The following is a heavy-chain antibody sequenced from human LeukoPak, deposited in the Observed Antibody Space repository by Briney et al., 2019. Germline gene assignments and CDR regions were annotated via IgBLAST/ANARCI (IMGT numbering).Heavy chain of an antibody. D-gene: IGHD4-17*01. V-gene: IGHV3-74*01. J-gene: IGHJ3*02. CDR2: ISKDGSTS. CDR1: GFTFSNHW. CDR3: ARDLSGDYGDRPDYAFDI. Sequence: PGGSLRLSCEASGFTFSNHWMHWVRQAPGKGLVWVSVISKDGSTSIYADSVRGRLTISRDNAKNTLYLQMNSLRVEDTSVYYCARDLSGDYGDRPDYAFDIWGQGTMVTVSS.